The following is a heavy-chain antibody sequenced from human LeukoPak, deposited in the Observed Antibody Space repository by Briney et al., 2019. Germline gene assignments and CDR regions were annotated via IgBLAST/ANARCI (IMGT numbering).Heavy chain of an antibody. J-gene: IGHJ3*02. D-gene: IGHD5-24*01. V-gene: IGHV3-66*01. Sequence: PGGSLRLSCAASGFTVSSNYMSWVRQAPGKGREWVSVIYSGGSTDYKDSVKDRFIISRDNSKNTLYLQMNSLRAEDTAVYYCAKEMATMNAFDIWGQGTMVTVSS. CDR1: GFTVSSNY. CDR3: AKEMATMNAFDI. CDR2: IYSGGST.